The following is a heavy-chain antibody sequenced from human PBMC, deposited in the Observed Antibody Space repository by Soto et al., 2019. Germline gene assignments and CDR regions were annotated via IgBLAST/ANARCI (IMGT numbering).Heavy chain of an antibody. CDR2: IYSIGST. J-gene: IGHJ4*02. CDR3: ARGRPRCSSHWNELFGY. Sequence: SVTLSIPCTVSGGSIHNYYWSWMRQTPGKGLVWIGHIYSIGSTKYNPSLQSRVSISSDTSKNQFFFNLTSVSAADTGVFLCARGRPRCSSHWNELFGYWDQGTRVTVST. V-gene: IGHV4-59*01. D-gene: IGHD1-1*01. CDR1: GGSIHNYY.